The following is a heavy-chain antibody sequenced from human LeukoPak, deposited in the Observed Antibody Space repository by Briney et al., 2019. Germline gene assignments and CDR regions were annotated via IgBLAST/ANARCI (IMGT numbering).Heavy chain of an antibody. D-gene: IGHD6-19*01. CDR1: GFTLSSYA. V-gene: IGHV3-23*01. CDR3: AKDKGSGYLVRQWLALDY. Sequence: PGGSLRLSCAASGFTLSSYAMSWVRQAPGKGLEWVSAISGSGGSTYYADSVKGRFTISRDNSKNTLYLQMNSLRAEDTAVYYCAKDKGSGYLVRQWLALDYWGQGTLVTVSS. CDR2: ISGSGGST. J-gene: IGHJ4*02.